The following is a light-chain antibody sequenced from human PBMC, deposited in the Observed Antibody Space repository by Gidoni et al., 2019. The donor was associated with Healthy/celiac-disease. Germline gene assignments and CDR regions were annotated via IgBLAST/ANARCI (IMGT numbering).Light chain of an antibody. CDR1: RSDVGSYNL. Sequence: QPALTQPAPVSGSPGQSITISCTGTRSDVGSYNLVSWYQQHPGKAPKLMIYEVSKRPSGVSNRFSGSKSGNTASLTISGLQAEDEADYYCCSYAGSSDVFGTGTKVTVL. CDR3: CSYAGSSDV. CDR2: EVS. J-gene: IGLJ1*01. V-gene: IGLV2-23*02.